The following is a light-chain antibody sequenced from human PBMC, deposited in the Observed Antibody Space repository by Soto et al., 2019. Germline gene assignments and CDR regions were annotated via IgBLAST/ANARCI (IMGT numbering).Light chain of an antibody. V-gene: IGLV2-23*02. CDR3: FSYAASSTWV. Sequence: QAVLTQPASVSGSPGQSITISCTGTRSDIGSYNSIAWYQQHPGKAPRVMIFEVTKRPSGISNRFSGSKSGSTASLTISGLQAEDEADYFCFSYAASSTWVFGRGI. J-gene: IGLJ3*02. CDR1: RSDIGSYNS. CDR2: EVT.